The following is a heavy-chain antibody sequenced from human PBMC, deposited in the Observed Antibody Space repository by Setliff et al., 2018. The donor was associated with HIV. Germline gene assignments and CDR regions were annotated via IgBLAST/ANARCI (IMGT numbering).Heavy chain of an antibody. D-gene: IGHD6-19*01. J-gene: IGHJ4*02. CDR3: ANFRGSSGWGFDY. Sequence: GASVKVSCKASGGTFSSYAISWVRQAPGQGLEWMGGIIPIFGTANYAQKFQGRVTITADESTSTAYMELSSLRSEDTAVYYCANFRGSSGWGFDYWARERWSPSPQ. V-gene: IGHV1-69*13. CDR2: IIPIFGTA. CDR1: GGTFSSYA.